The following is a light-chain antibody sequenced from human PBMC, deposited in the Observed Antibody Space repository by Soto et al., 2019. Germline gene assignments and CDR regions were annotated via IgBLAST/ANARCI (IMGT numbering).Light chain of an antibody. J-gene: IGKJ5*01. CDR2: DVS. Sequence: AIQLTQSPSSPSASVGDRVTITCRASQDIRGALAWYQQKPGKAPKFLIFDVSTLQSGVPSRFSGSGSGTDFTLTISSLQPEDFGTYYCQQFNTYPITFGQGTRLEIK. V-gene: IGKV1-13*02. CDR3: QQFNTYPIT. CDR1: QDIRGA.